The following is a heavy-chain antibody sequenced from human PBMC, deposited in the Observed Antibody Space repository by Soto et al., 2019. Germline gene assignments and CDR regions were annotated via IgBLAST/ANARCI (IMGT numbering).Heavy chain of an antibody. CDR3: AGITIFGVVIPSANYYYYYGMDV. CDR1: GGPFSSYA. CDR2: IIPIFGTA. J-gene: IGHJ6*02. V-gene: IGHV1-69*13. Sequence: ASLKVSCKASGGPFSSYAISWVRQAPGQGLEWMGGIIPIFGTANYAQKFQGRVTITADESTSTAYMELSSLRSEDTAVYYCAGITIFGVVIPSANYYYYYGMDVWGQGTTVTVSS. D-gene: IGHD3-3*01.